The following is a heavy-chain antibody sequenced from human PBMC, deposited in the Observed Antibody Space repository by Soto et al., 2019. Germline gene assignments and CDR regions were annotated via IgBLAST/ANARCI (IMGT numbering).Heavy chain of an antibody. Sequence: PSETLSLTCTVSGGSISRSGYFWSWIRQHPGKGLEWIGYIYDSGSTYYNPSLKSRVSLSVDTSKNQFSLNLTSVTAADTAMYYCARSSRSYLDYWGQGTLVTVSS. CDR3: ARSSRSYLDY. J-gene: IGHJ4*02. CDR1: GGSISRSGYF. V-gene: IGHV4-31*03. CDR2: IYDSGST.